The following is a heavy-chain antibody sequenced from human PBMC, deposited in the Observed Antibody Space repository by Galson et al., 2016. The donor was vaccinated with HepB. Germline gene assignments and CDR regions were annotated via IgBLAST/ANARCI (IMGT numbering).Heavy chain of an antibody. CDR2: ISDDGNKK. Sequence: SLRLSCAPSSFTFSSYAMHWVRQAPGKGLEWVAVISDDGNKKYYTDSVRGRFTISRDNSKSMLYLQMNSLRPEDTSVYYCARVLTFAVGTWPPYPGYWGQGTLVTVSS. J-gene: IGHJ4*02. D-gene: IGHD2/OR15-2a*01. CDR1: SFTFSSYA. V-gene: IGHV3-30*04. CDR3: ARVLTFAVGTWPPYPGY.